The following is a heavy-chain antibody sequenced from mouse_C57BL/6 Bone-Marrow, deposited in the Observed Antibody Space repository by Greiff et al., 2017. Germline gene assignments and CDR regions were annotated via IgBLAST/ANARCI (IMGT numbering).Heavy chain of an antibody. J-gene: IGHJ1*03. CDR3: ARFTTVVASDWYFDV. Sequence: QVQLQQPGAELVKPGASVKMSCKASGYTFTSYWITWVKQRPGQGLEWIGDISPGSGSTNYNEKFKSNATLTVDPSSSKAYMQLSSLTSEDSAVYYCARFTTVVASDWYFDVWGTGTTVTVSS. V-gene: IGHV1-55*01. CDR1: GYTFTSYW. D-gene: IGHD1-1*01. CDR2: ISPGSGST.